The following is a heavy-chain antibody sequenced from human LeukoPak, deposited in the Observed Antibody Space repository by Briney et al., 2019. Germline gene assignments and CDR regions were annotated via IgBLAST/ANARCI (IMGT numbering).Heavy chain of an antibody. J-gene: IGHJ3*02. CDR1: GFTFSSYG. D-gene: IGHD2-21*01. V-gene: IGHV3-30*02. CDR3: GAYCGGDCYASDAFDI. CDR2: IRYDGSNK. Sequence: TWGALRLYCAASGFTFSSYGMQWVRPAHRQGVGLASFIRYDGSNKYYADSVKGRFTISRDNSKNTLYLQMNSLRAEDTAVYYCGAYCGGDCYASDAFDIWGQGTMVTVSS.